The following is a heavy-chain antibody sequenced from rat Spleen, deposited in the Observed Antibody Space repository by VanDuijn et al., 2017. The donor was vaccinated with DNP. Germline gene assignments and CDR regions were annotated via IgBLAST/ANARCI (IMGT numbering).Heavy chain of an antibody. CDR1: GFTFSNYG. CDR2: ISTNGGGT. Sequence: EVQLVESGGGLVQPGNSLKLSCAASGFTFSNYGMHWIRQAPTKGLEWFATISTNGGGTYYRDSVRGRFTISRDNAEDTLFLQMNSLRSEDTATYYCTRATGFDYWGQGVMVTVSS. V-gene: IGHV5-19*01. J-gene: IGHJ2*01. CDR3: TRATGFDY. D-gene: IGHD4-2*01.